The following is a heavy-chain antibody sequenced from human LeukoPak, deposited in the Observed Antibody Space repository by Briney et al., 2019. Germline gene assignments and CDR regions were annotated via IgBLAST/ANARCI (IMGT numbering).Heavy chain of an antibody. CDR1: GYTFTSYG. CDR2: ISAYNGNT. D-gene: IGHD3-3*01. Sequence: ASVKVSCKASGYTFTSYGISWVRQAPGQGLEWMGWISAYNGNTNYAQKLQGRVTMTTDTSTSTAYMELRSLRSDDTAVYYCARDTTTEWLLYRPQDYWGQGTLVTVSS. V-gene: IGHV1-18*01. CDR3: ARDTTTEWLLYRPQDY. J-gene: IGHJ4*02.